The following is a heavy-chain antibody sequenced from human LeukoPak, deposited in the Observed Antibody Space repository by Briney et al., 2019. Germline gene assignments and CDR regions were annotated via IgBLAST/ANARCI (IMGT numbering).Heavy chain of an antibody. CDR3: ARDYAVGESFDI. V-gene: IGHV3-74*01. J-gene: IGHJ3*02. D-gene: IGHD3-16*01. CDR1: GFTFSNYW. Sequence: GGCLRHSCAASGFTFSNYWMHWVRQAPGEGLVWVARITSDGSSTSHADAVKGRFTTSRDNAKNTLYLQMNSLRVEDTAVYYCARDYAVGESFDIWGQGTLVTVSS. CDR2: ITSDGSST.